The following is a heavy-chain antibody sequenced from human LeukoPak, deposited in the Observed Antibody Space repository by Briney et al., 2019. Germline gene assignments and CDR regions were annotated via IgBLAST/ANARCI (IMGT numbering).Heavy chain of an antibody. CDR3: ARGRYCSGGSCYND. J-gene: IGHJ4*02. Sequence: SETLSLTCTVSGGSISSSSYYWGWIRQPPGKGLEWIGSIYYSGSTYYNASLKSRVTISVDTSKNQFSLKLSSVTAADTAVYYCARGRYCSGGSCYNDWGQGTLVTVSS. CDR1: GGSISSSSYY. V-gene: IGHV4-39*07. D-gene: IGHD2-15*01. CDR2: IYYSGST.